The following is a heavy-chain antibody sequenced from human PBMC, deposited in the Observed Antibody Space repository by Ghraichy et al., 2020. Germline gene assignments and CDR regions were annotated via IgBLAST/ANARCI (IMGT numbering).Heavy chain of an antibody. J-gene: IGHJ4*02. V-gene: IGHV3-21*01. Sequence: SVKGRFTISRDNAKKSLYLQMNSLRAEDTAVYYCAREDCSSISCFAKVPDYWGQGTLVTVSS. CDR3: AREDCSSISCFAKVPDY. D-gene: IGHD2-2*01.